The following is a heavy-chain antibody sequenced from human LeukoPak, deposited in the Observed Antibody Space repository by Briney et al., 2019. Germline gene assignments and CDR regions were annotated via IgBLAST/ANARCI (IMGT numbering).Heavy chain of an antibody. CDR3: ARCSGIAAAGTRADWLDP. CDR2: IYYSGST. V-gene: IGHV4-59*01. J-gene: IGHJ5*02. Sequence: PSETLSLTCTVSGGSISSYYWSWIRQPPGKGLEWIGYIYYSGSTNYNPSLKSRVTISVDTSKNQFSLKLSSVTAADTAVYYCARCSGIAAAGTRADWLDPWGQGTLVTVSS. D-gene: IGHD6-13*01. CDR1: GGSISSYY.